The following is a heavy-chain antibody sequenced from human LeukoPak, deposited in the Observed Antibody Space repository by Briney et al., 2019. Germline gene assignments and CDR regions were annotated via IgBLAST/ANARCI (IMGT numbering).Heavy chain of an antibody. Sequence: PGGSLRLSCAASGFTFSSYGMYWVRQAPGKGLEWVAVISYDGSNKYYADSVKGRFTISRDNSKNTLYLQMNSLRAEDTAVYYCAKDFYCGGDCYAIDYWGQGTLVTVSS. CDR1: GFTFSSYG. J-gene: IGHJ4*02. CDR2: ISYDGSNK. CDR3: AKDFYCGGDCYAIDY. D-gene: IGHD2-21*02. V-gene: IGHV3-30*18.